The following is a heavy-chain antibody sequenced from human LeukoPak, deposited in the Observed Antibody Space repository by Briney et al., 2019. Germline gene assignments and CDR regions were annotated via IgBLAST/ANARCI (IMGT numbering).Heavy chain of an antibody. CDR1: GGSINNYY. CDR3: ATGGRRWFDP. J-gene: IGHJ5*02. V-gene: IGHV4-59*01. Sequence: PSVTLSLTCTVSGGSINNYYWSWIRQPPGKGLEWIAYIYYSGSTSYNPSLKSRVTISVDTSKIQLYLNLSSVTAADTAVYYCATGGRRWFDPWGQGTLVTVSS. CDR2: IYYSGST. D-gene: IGHD3-16*01.